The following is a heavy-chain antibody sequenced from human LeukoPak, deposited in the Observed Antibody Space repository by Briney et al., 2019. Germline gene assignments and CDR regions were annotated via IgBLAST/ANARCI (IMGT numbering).Heavy chain of an antibody. CDR1: GFTFSSYA. CDR2: ISGSGDNT. V-gene: IGHV3-23*01. J-gene: IGHJ4*02. Sequence: GGSLRLSCAASGFTFSSYAMSWVRQAPGKGLEWVSGISGSGDNTDYADSVKGRFTISRDNSKKTLFLQMNSLRAEDTAVYYCARRAGAYSHPYDYWGQGTLVTVSS. D-gene: IGHD4/OR15-4a*01. CDR3: ARRAGAYSHPYDY.